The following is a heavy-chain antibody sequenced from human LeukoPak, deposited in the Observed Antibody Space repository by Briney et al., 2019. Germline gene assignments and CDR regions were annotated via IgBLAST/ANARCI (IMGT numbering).Heavy chain of an antibody. CDR2: INHSGST. CDR3: AREAACSSTSCYETNFDY. Sequence: SETLSLTCAVYGGSFSGFYWSWIRQPPGKGLEWIGEINHSGSTNYNPSLKSRVTISVDTSKNQFSLKLSSVTAADTAVYYCAREAACSSTSCYETNFDYWGQGTLVTVSS. J-gene: IGHJ4*02. D-gene: IGHD2-2*01. V-gene: IGHV4-34*01. CDR1: GGSFSGFY.